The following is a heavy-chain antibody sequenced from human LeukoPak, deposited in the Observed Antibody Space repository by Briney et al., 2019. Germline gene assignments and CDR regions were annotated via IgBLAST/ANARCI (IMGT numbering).Heavy chain of an antibody. CDR3: ARGPYGGNSYYYYGMDV. J-gene: IGHJ6*02. D-gene: IGHD4-23*01. CDR1: GYTFTSYD. Sequence: GASVKVSCKASGYTFTSYDINWVRQATRQGLEWMGWMNPNSGNTGYAQKFQGRVTMTRNTSISTAYMELSSLRSEDTAVYYCARGPYGGNSYYYYGMDVWGQGTTVTVSS. CDR2: MNPNSGNT. V-gene: IGHV1-8*01.